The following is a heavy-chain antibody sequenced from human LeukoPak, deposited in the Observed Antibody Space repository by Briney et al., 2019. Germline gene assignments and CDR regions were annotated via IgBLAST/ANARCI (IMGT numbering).Heavy chain of an antibody. CDR2: ISGGTT. V-gene: IGHV3-23*01. CDR3: AKSVYGSGNY. D-gene: IGHD3-10*01. CDR1: GFTISSYG. Sequence: GGSLRLSCAASGFTISSYGMSWVRQAPGKGLEWVSSISGGTTYYADSVKGRFTISRDNSKSIVSLQMNSLRAEDTAVYYCAKSVYGSGNYWGQGALVTVSS. J-gene: IGHJ4*02.